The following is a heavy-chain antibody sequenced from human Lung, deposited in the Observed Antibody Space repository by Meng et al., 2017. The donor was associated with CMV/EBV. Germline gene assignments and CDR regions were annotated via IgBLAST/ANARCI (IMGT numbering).Heavy chain of an antibody. J-gene: IGHJ4*02. CDR3: ARGYCSSTSCYTWMDY. Sequence: ASVXVSXXASGYTFTGYYMYWVRQAPGQGLEWMGWINPNSGGTNYAQKFQGRVTMTRDTSISTAYMELSRLRSDDTAVYYCARGYCSSTSCYTWMDYWGQGTLVTVSS. V-gene: IGHV1-2*02. D-gene: IGHD2-2*02. CDR1: GYTFTGYY. CDR2: INPNSGGT.